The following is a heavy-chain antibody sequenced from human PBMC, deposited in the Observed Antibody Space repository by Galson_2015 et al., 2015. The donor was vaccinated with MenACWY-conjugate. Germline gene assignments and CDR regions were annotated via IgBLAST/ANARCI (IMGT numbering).Heavy chain of an antibody. CDR1: GFTFTTYW. D-gene: IGHD3-10*01. Sequence: SLRLSCAASGFTFTTYWMTWVREAPGKGLEWVANINQDGSGKNYVDSVKGRFTMSRDNAKRSLYLQMNNLRAEDTAVYYCASWWGGSGILVGESHFWGQGALVTVSS. J-gene: IGHJ4*02. CDR2: INQDGSGK. CDR3: ASWWGGSGILVGESHF. V-gene: IGHV3-7*03.